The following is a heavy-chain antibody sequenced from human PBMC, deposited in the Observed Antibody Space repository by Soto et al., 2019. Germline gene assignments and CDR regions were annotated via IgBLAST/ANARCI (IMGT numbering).Heavy chain of an antibody. CDR3: ASGSGWYGRVSDAFDI. D-gene: IGHD6-19*01. CDR1: GDSVSSNSAA. V-gene: IGHV6-1*01. J-gene: IGHJ3*02. Sequence: TSETLSLTCAISGDSVSSNSAAWNWIRQSPSRGLEWLGRTYYRSKWYNDYAVSVKSRITINPDTSKNQFSLQLNSVTPEDTAVYYCASGSGWYGRVSDAFDIWGQGTMVTVSS. CDR2: TYYRSKWYN.